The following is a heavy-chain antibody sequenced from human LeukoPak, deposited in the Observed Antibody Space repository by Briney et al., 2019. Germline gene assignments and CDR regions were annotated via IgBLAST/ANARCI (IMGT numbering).Heavy chain of an antibody. V-gene: IGHV1-18*01. CDR1: GYTFTSYG. CDR3: ARDEAAAGTFFGY. CDR2: ISAYSGNT. D-gene: IGHD6-13*01. J-gene: IGHJ4*02. Sequence: ASVKVSCKASGYTFTSYGISWVRQAPGQGLEWMGWISAYSGNTNYAQKFQGRVTMTTDTSTSTVYMELRSLTSDDTAVYYCARDEAAAGTFFGYWGQGTLVTVSS.